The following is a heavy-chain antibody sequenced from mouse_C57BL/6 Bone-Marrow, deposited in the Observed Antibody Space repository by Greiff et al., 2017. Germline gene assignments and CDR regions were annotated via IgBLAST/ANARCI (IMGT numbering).Heavy chain of an antibody. CDR2: INPYNGGT. CDR1: GYTFTDYY. Sequence: SGPVLVKPGASVKMSCKASGYTFTDYYMNWVKQSHGKSLEWIGVINPYNGGTSYNQKFKGKATLTVYKSSSTAYMELNSLTSEDSAVYYCARRYYGSSYVGFAYWGQGTLVTVSA. CDR3: ARRYYGSSYVGFAY. D-gene: IGHD1-1*01. V-gene: IGHV1-19*01. J-gene: IGHJ3*01.